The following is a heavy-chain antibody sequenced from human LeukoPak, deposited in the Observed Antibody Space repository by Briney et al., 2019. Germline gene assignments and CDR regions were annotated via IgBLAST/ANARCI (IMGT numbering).Heavy chain of an antibody. Sequence: SEALSLTCAVYGGSFSGYYWSWIRQPPGKGLEWIGEINHSGSTNYNPSLKSRVTISVDTSKNQFSLKLSSVTAADTAVYYCARAALLRWFDPWGQGTLVTVSS. CDR2: INHSGST. CDR3: ARAALLRWFDP. J-gene: IGHJ5*02. D-gene: IGHD3-9*01. V-gene: IGHV4-34*01. CDR1: GGSFSGYY.